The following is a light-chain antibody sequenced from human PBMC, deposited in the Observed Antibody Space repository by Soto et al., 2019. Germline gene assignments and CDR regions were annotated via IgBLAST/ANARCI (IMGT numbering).Light chain of an antibody. CDR3: SSYAASNNFYFV. V-gene: IGLV2-8*01. CDR1: SSDVGGYNY. CDR2: EVT. J-gene: IGLJ3*02. Sequence: QSAPTQPPSASGSPGQSVTISCTGTSSDVGGYNYVSWYQQYPGRAPKLMIYEVTKRPSGVPDRFSGSKSGNTASQTVSGLQAEDEADYYCSSYAASNNFYFVFGGGTKLTVL.